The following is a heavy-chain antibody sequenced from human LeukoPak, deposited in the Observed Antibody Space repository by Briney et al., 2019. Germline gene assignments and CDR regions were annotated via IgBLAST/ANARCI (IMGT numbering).Heavy chain of an antibody. V-gene: IGHV3-48*02. Sequence: GGSLRLSCAASGFTFSSYSMNWVRQAPGKGLEWVSYIRSSSSIIYYVDSVKGRFTISRDNAKNSLYLQMNSLRDEDTAVYYCASDRTGTWGYYYYYGMDVWGQGTTVTVSS. J-gene: IGHJ6*02. CDR1: GFTFSSYS. CDR3: ASDRTGTWGYYYYYGMDV. D-gene: IGHD1-1*01. CDR2: IRSSSSII.